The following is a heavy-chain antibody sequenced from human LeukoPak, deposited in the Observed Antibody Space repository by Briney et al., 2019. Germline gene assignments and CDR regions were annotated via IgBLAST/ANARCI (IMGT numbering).Heavy chain of an antibody. Sequence: SETLSLTCTVSGGSISSGGYYWSWIRQHPGKGLEWIGYIYYGGSTYYNPSLKSRVTISVDTSKNQFSLKLSSVTAADTAVYYCARDHRGIAAAVPWFDPWGQGTLVTVSS. D-gene: IGHD6-13*01. V-gene: IGHV4-31*03. CDR1: GGSISSGGYY. J-gene: IGHJ5*02. CDR2: IYYGGST. CDR3: ARDHRGIAAAVPWFDP.